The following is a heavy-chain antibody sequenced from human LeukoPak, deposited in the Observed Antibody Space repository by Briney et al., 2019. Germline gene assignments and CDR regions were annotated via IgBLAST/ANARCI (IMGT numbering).Heavy chain of an antibody. D-gene: IGHD6-13*01. CDR2: IYHSGST. J-gene: IGHJ5*02. Sequence: SETLSLTCTVSGYSISSGYYWGWIRQPPGKGLEWIGSIYHSGSTYYNPSLKSRVTISVDTSKNQFSLKLSSVTAADTAVYYCASSLAEAVHWFDPWGQGTLVTVSS. V-gene: IGHV4-38-2*02. CDR3: ASSLAEAVHWFDP. CDR1: GYSISSGYY.